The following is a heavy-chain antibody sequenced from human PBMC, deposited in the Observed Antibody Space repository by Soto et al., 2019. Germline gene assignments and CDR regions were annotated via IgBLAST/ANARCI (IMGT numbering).Heavy chain of an antibody. CDR2: IYWDDDK. J-gene: IGHJ3*02. CDR1: GFSLSTSGVG. CDR3: AFNRITGTADDAFDI. D-gene: IGHD1-7*01. V-gene: IGHV2-5*02. Sequence: QITLKESGPTLVKPTQTLTLTCTFSGFSLSTSGVGVGWIRQPPGTALEWLGLIYWDDDKRYSPSLKSMLTITEDTSKNQVVLTMTNIDPVDTATYYWAFNRITGTADDAFDIWGQGTMVTVSS.